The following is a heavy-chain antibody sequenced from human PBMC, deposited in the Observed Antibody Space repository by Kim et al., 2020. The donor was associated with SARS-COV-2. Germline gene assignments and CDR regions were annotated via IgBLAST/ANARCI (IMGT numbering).Heavy chain of an antibody. Sequence: GGSLRPSCAASGFTFSSYAMSWVRQATGKGLEWVSAISGSGGSTYYADSVKGRFTISSDNSKNTLYLQTNSLRAEDTAVYYCASRGGGNFGADNWFDPLG. CDR2: ISGSGGST. V-gene: IGHV3-23*01. D-gene: IGHD3-3*01. CDR1: GFTFSSYA. J-gene: IGHJ5*02. CDR3: ASRGGGNFGADNWFDP.